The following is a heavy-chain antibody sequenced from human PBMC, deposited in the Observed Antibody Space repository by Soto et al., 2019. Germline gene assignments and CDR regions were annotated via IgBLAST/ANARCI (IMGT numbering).Heavy chain of an antibody. CDR3: ASLTGLGEVSPYFDH. D-gene: IGHD3-16*01. J-gene: IGHJ4*02. CDR2: ISYSGTT. CDR1: RGSISNYF. Sequence: SETLSLTCIVSRGSISNYFWTWIRQPPGRGLEWTGYISYSGTTNYNASLKSRVTISVDTSANQFSLRVRSVTAADTAVYYCASLTGLGEVSPYFDHCGQGDRVTVSP. V-gene: IGHV4-59*01.